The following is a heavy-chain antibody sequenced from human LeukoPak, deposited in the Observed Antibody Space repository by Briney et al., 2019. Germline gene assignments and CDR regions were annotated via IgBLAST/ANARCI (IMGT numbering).Heavy chain of an antibody. CDR2: INPNSGAA. D-gene: IGHD6-13*01. V-gene: IGHV1-2*02. CDR3: ARAQYLTAPAGTFANS. Sequence: ASVRVSCKASGYTFTDYFLHWVRRAPGQEFELMGWINPNSGAAHYTQSFQGRVTMTRDTSLSTAHLQLNSLTSDDAAMYYCARAQYLTAPAGTFANSWGQGTLVTVSS. CDR1: GYTFTDYF. J-gene: IGHJ4*02.